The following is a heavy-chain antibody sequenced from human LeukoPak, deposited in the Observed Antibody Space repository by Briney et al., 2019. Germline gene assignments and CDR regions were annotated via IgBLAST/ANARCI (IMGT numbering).Heavy chain of an antibody. D-gene: IGHD3-22*01. CDR1: GYTFTGYY. CDR3: ARSVTMIVVVMRGGLGY. J-gene: IGHJ4*02. V-gene: IGHV1-2*02. CDR2: INPNSGGT. Sequence: ASVKVSCKASGYTFTGYYMHWVRQAPGQGLEWMGWINPNSGGTNYAQKFQGRVTMTRDTSISTAYMELSRLRSDDTAVYYCARSVTMIVVVMRGGLGYWGKGTLVTVFS.